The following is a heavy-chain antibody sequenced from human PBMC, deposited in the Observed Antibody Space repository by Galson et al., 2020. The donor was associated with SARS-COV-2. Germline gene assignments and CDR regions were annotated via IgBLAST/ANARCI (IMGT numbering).Heavy chain of an antibody. Sequence: GESLKISCAASGFTLSSYNMNWVRQAPGKGLEWVSSISSSGRYIYYADSMKGRFTISRDNAKNSLYLHMNSLRAEDTALYYCARDNRGFLEWLPNSFDPWGQGTLVTVSS. CDR3: ARDNRGFLEWLPNSFDP. J-gene: IGHJ5*02. D-gene: IGHD3-3*01. V-gene: IGHV3-21*01. CDR2: ISSSGRYI. CDR1: GFTLSSYN.